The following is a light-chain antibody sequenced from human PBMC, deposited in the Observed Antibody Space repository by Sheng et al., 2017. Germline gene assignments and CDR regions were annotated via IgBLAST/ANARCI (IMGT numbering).Light chain of an antibody. J-gene: IGKJ4*01. V-gene: IGKV1-5*01. CDR3: QQYHSYPLT. CDR2: DAS. CDR1: ESMSYW. Sequence: DIQMTQSPSTLSASVGDRVTITCRASESMSYWLAWYQQKPGKAPKLLIYDASNLETGVPSRFSWSGSGTDFTLTISSLQPEDSATYYCQQYHSYPLTFGGGTKVEIK.